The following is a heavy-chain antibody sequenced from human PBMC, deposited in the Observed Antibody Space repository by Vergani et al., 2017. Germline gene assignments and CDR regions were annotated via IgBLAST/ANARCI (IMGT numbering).Heavy chain of an antibody. CDR2: IIPIFGTA. CDR1: GGTFSSYA. Sequence: QVQLVQSGAAVKKPGSSVKVSCKASGGTFSSYAISWVRQAPGQGLEWMGGIIPIFGTANYAQKFQGRVTITADESTSTAYMVLSSLSSGETAVYYCARTEYYDILTTPTERNGMDVWGQGTTVTVSS. CDR3: ARTEYYDILTTPTERNGMDV. V-gene: IGHV1-69*12. J-gene: IGHJ6*02. D-gene: IGHD3-9*01.